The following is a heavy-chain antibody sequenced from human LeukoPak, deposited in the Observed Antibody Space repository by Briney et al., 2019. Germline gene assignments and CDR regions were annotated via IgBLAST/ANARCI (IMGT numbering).Heavy chain of an antibody. Sequence: PSETLSLTCTVSGGSISSYYWSWIRQPPGKGLEWIGYIYYSGSTNYNPSLKSRVTISVDTSKNQFSLKLSSVTAADTAVYYCARQLVRYGYNPLDYFDYWGQGTLVTVSS. CDR3: ARQLVRYGYNPLDYFDY. D-gene: IGHD5-24*01. CDR1: GGSISSYY. J-gene: IGHJ4*02. V-gene: IGHV4-59*08. CDR2: IYYSGST.